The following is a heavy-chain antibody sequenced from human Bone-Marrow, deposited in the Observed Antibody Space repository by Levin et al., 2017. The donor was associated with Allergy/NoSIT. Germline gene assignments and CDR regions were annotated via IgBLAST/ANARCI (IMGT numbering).Heavy chain of an antibody. Sequence: GASVKVSCKASGYTFTSYYVHWVRQAPGQGLEWMGIINPSGGSTNYAQKFQGRVTMTRDTSTSTVYMELSSLRSEDTAVYYCARGRGSKVGATQPYFDYWGQGTLVTVSS. CDR2: INPSGGST. CDR1: GYTFTSYY. CDR3: ARGRGSKVGATQPYFDY. D-gene: IGHD1-26*01. J-gene: IGHJ4*02. V-gene: IGHV1-46*01.